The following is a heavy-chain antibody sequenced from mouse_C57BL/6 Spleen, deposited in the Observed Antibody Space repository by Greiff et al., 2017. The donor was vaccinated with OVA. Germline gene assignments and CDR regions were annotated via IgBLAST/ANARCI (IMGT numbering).Heavy chain of an antibody. D-gene: IGHD1-1*02. CDR3: AREGWDPHWYFDV. Sequence: QVQLQQPGAELVRPGSSVKLSCKASGYTFTSYWMHWVKQRPIQGLEWIGNIDPSDSETHYNQKFKDKATLTVHKSSSTAYMQLSSLTSEDSAVYYRAREGWDPHWYFDVWGTGTTVTVSS. CDR2: IDPSDSET. J-gene: IGHJ1*03. CDR1: GYTFTSYW. V-gene: IGHV1-52*01.